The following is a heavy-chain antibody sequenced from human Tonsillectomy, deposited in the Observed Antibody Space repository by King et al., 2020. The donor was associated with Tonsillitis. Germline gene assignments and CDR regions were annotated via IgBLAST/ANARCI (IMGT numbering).Heavy chain of an antibody. V-gene: IGHV3-30-3*01. Sequence: VQLVESGGGVVQPGRSLRLSCAASGFTFSSYAMHWVRQAPGKGLEWVAVISYDGSNKYYADSVKGRFTISRDNSKNTLYLQMNSLRAEDTAVYYCARDYGQWLNYYYYYGMDVWGQGTTVTVSS. J-gene: IGHJ6*02. CDR3: ARDYGQWLNYYYYYGMDV. CDR1: GFTFSSYA. D-gene: IGHD6-19*01. CDR2: ISYDGSNK.